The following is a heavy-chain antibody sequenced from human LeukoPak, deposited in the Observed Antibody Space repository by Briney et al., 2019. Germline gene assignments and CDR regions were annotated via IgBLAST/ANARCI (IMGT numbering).Heavy chain of an antibody. V-gene: IGHV4-34*01. J-gene: IGHJ4*02. CDR2: INHSGST. D-gene: IGHD5-18*01. CDR3: AGSLDTAMVTL. CDR1: GGSFSGYY. Sequence: SETLSLTCAVYGGSFSGYYWSWIRQPPGKGLEWIGEINHSGSTNYNPSLKSRVTISVDTSKNQFSLKLSSVTAADTAVYYCAGSLDTAMVTLWGQGTLVTVSS.